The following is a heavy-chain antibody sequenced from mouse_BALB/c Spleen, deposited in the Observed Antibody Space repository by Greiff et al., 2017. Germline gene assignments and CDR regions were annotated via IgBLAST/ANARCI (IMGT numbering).Heavy chain of an antibody. CDR2: ISSGSSTI. V-gene: IGHV5-17*02. Sequence: EVQLVESGGGLVQPGGSRKLSCAASGFTFSSFGMHWVRQAPEKGLEWVAYISSGSSTIYYADTVKGRFTISRDNPKNTLFLQMTSLRSEDTAMYYCARRSSYDAMDYWGQGTSVTVSS. J-gene: IGHJ4*01. CDR3: ARRSSYDAMDY. D-gene: IGHD1-1*01. CDR1: GFTFSSFG.